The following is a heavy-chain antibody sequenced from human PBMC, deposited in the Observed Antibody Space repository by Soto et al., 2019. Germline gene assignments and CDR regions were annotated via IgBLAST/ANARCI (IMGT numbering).Heavy chain of an antibody. CDR1: GGTFSSYA. CDR2: IIPIFGTA. J-gene: IGHJ3*02. V-gene: IGHV1-69*13. D-gene: IGHD4-17*01. CDR3: ARKLNVDYDDAFDI. Sequence: ASVKVSCKASGGTFSSYAISWVRQAPGQGLEWMGGIIPIFGTANYAQKFQGRVTITADESTSTAYMELSSLRSEDTAVYYCARKLNVDYDDAFDIWGQGTMVTVSS.